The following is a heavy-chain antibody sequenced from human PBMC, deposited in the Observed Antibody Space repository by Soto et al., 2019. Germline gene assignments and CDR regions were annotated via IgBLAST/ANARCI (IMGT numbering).Heavy chain of an antibody. V-gene: IGHV4-39*01. J-gene: IGHJ6*03. Sequence: SVTLSLTCSVSGCYISSSNYYWAWLPHSPGNVLECIGSIYYIGSTYYNPSLKSRVTISVDMSKNQFSLKLSSVTAAYTAVYYCARCCSSTSYYYYYYMDVWGKGTTVT. CDR2: IYYIGST. CDR3: ARCCSSTSYYYYYYMDV. D-gene: IGHD2-2*01. CDR1: GCYISSSNYY.